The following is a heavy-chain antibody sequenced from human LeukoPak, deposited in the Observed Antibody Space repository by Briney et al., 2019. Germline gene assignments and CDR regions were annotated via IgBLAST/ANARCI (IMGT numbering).Heavy chain of an antibody. J-gene: IGHJ4*02. CDR3: ARTIGQVGPGLNRFTWDY. Sequence: GASVKVSCKASGYTFTSYGISWVRQAPGQGLEWMGWISAYNGNTNYAQKLQGRVTMTTDTSTSTAYMELSRLRSDDTAVYYCARTIGQVGPGLNRFTWDYWGQGTLVTVSS. CDR1: GYTFTSYG. V-gene: IGHV1-18*01. CDR2: ISAYNGNT. D-gene: IGHD1-26*01.